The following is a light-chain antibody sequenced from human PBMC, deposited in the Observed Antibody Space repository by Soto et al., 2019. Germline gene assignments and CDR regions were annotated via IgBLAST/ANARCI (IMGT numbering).Light chain of an antibody. CDR1: QSIDRW. V-gene: IGKV1-5*01. J-gene: IGKJ4*01. Sequence: DMQMTQSPSTLSASVGGRVTSTCRASQSIDRWLAWYQQKPGKAAKLLIYDAYSLERGVTSRFSGSGSGKEFTLIISSLQADDVATYYCQNYHSYPLTFGEGTKVDIK. CDR3: QNYHSYPLT. CDR2: DAY.